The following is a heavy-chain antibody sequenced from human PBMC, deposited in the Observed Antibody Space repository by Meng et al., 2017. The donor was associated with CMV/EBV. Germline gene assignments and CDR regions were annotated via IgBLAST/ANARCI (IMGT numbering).Heavy chain of an antibody. CDR3: AWGGVVPAANYFDY. V-gene: IGHV1-69*05. J-gene: IGHJ4*02. D-gene: IGHD2-2*01. CDR2: IIPIFGTA. CDR1: GGTFSSYA. Sequence: SVQVSCQASGGTFSSYAISWVRQAPGQGLEWMGGIIPIFGTANYAQKFQGRVTITTDESTSTADMELSSLRSEDTAVYYCAWGGVVPAANYFDYWGQGTLVTVSS.